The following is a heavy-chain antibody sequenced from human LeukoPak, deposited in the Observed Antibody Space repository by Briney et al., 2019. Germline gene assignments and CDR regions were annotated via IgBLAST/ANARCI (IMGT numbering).Heavy chain of an antibody. J-gene: IGHJ4*02. CDR3: VSLLTAVGSPFDY. CDR1: GFTFSDYY. V-gene: IGHV3-11*01. Sequence: KSGGSLRLSCAASGFTFSDYYMNWIRQTPGKGLEWLSYISPGGSTMYYADSVKGRFTISRDNAKNSLYLQMNSLRAEDTAVYYCVSLLTAVGSPFDYWGQGALVTVSS. D-gene: IGHD1-26*01. CDR2: ISPGGSTM.